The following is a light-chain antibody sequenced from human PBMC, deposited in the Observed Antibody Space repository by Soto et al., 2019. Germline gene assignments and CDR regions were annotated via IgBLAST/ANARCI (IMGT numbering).Light chain of an antibody. CDR1: SSDIGGYNF. V-gene: IGLV2-8*01. J-gene: IGLJ3*02. CDR2: EVN. CDR3: SSYAGTNKLGV. Sequence: QSVLTQPPSASGSPGQSVTISCTGTSSDIGGYNFVSWYQQHPGKAPKLIIYEVNKRPSGVPDRFSGSKSGNTASLTVSGLQADDEGDYYCSSYAGTNKLGVFGGGTKVTVL.